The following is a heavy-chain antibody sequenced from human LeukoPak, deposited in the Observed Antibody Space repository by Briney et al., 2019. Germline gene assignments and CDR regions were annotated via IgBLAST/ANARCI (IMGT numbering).Heavy chain of an antibody. CDR1: GYTFTSYY. D-gene: IGHD3-10*01. CDR2: INPSGGST. CDR3: ARNVYYDSGTYHSGFDY. Sequence: ASVKVSCKASGYTFTSYYMHWVRQAPGQGLEWMGIINPSGGSTSYAQKLQGRVTMTRDTSTSTVYMELSSLRSEDTAMYYCARNVYYDSGTYHSGFDYWGLGTLVTVSS. V-gene: IGHV1-46*01. J-gene: IGHJ4*02.